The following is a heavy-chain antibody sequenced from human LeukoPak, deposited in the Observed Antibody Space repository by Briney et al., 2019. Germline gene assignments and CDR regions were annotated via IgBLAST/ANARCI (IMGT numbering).Heavy chain of an antibody. V-gene: IGHV1-2*02. D-gene: IGHD2-2*01. CDR1: GYTFTGYY. CDR2: INPNSGGT. CDR3: ARRHRYCSSTSCYEGAFDI. J-gene: IGHJ3*02. Sequence: GASVKVSCKASGYTFTGYYMHWVRQAPGQGLEWMGWINPNSGGTNYAQKFQGRVTITADESTSTAYMELSSLRSEDTAVYYCARRHRYCSSTSCYEGAFDIWGQGTMVTVSS.